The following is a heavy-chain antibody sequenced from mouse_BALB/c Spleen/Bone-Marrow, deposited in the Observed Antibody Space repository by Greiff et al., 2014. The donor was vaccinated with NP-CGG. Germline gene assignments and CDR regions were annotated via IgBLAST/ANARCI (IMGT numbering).Heavy chain of an antibody. CDR3: ARSYRFWYFDV. Sequence: VQLQQSGSVLVRPGASVKLSCKASGYTFTSSWMHWAKQRPGQGLEWIGDIHPNSGNTNYNEKFRGKATLTVDTSSNTAYVDLSSLTSGDSAVYYCARSYRFWYFDVWGAGTTVTVSS. J-gene: IGHJ1*01. CDR2: IHPNSGNT. D-gene: IGHD2-14*01. V-gene: IGHV1S130*01. CDR1: GYTFTSSW.